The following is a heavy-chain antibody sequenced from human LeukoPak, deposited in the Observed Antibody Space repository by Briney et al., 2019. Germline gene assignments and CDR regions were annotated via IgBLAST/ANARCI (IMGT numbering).Heavy chain of an antibody. CDR1: GGTFSIYA. D-gene: IGHD6-6*01. CDR3: ARGKAARPNYYYYYMDV. V-gene: IGHV1-69*05. Sequence: ASVKVSCKASGGTFSIYAISWVRQAPGQGLEWMGGIIPIFGTASYAQKFQGRVTITTDESTSTAYMELSSLRSEDTAVYYCARGKAARPNYYYYYMDVWGKGTTVTVSS. CDR2: IIPIFGTA. J-gene: IGHJ6*03.